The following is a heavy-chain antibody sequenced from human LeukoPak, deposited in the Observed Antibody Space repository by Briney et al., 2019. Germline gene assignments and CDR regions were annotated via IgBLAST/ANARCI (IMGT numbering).Heavy chain of an antibody. CDR3: ARDPVLGAPDYLDY. CDR1: GFPFKDYV. Sequence: GGSLRLSCTVSGFPFKDYVIHWVRQAPGKGLEWVAVTSADERIKIYNDSVRGRFTISRDNSKNTQYLQMNSLRVEDTAVYYCARDPVLGAPDYLDYWGRGTLVSVSS. CDR2: TSADERIK. V-gene: IGHV3-30*03. J-gene: IGHJ4*02. D-gene: IGHD1-26*01.